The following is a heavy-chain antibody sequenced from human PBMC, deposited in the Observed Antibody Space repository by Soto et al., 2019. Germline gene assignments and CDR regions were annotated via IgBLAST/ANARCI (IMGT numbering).Heavy chain of an antibody. J-gene: IGHJ6*02. CDR3: ASSLAYYYGSGSSGGMDV. Sequence: SVKVSCKASGGTFSSYAISWVRQAPGQGLEWMGGIIPIFGTANYAQKFQGRATITADESTSTAYMELSSLRSEDTAVYYCASSLAYYYGSGSSGGMDVWGQGTTVTVSS. CDR1: GGTFSSYA. D-gene: IGHD3-10*01. CDR2: IIPIFGTA. V-gene: IGHV1-69*13.